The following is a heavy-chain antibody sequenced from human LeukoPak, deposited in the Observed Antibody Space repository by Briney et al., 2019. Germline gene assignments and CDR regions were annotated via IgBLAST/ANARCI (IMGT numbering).Heavy chain of an antibody. CDR3: ASDLAYCGGDCYLDSN. V-gene: IGHV3-21*01. CDR1: GFTFSSYS. CDR2: ISSSSSYI. J-gene: IGHJ4*02. Sequence: GGSLRLSCAASGFTFSSYSMNWVRQAPGKGLEWVSSISSSSSYIYYADSVKGRFTISRDNAKNSLYLQMNSLRAEDTAVYYCASDLAYCGGDCYLDSNWGQGTLVTVPS. D-gene: IGHD2-21*02.